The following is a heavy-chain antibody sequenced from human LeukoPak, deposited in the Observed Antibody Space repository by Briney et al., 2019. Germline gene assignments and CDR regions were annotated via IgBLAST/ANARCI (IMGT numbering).Heavy chain of an antibody. CDR1: GGSFSGYY. V-gene: IGHV4-34*01. CDR2: INHSGST. J-gene: IGHJ6*04. CDR3: ARLDYYYYAMDV. Sequence: SETLSLTCAVYGGSFSGYYWSWIRQPPGKGLEWIGEINHSGSTNYNPSPKSRVTISVDTPKNQFSLKLSSVTAADTAVYYCARLDYYYYAMDVWGKGTTVTVSP.